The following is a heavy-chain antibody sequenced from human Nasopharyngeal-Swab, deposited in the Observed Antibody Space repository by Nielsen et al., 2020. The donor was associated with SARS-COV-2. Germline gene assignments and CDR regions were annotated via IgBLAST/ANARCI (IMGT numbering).Heavy chain of an antibody. D-gene: IGHD3-22*01. CDR3: ARDGDYYDSSGFFDY. J-gene: IGHJ4*02. V-gene: IGHV4-4*02. CDR2: IYHSGST. CDR1: GGSISSSNW. Sequence: GSLRLSCAVSGGSISSSNWWSWVRQPPGKGLEWIGEIYHSGSTNYNPSLESRVTISVDKSKNQFSLKLSSVTAADTAVYYCARDGDYYDSSGFFDYWGQGTLVTVSS.